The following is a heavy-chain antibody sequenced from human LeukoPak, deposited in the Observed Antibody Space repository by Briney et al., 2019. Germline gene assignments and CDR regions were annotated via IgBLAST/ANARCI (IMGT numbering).Heavy chain of an antibody. CDR2: INHSGST. Sequence: SETLSLTCAVYGGSFSGYYWSWIRQPPGKGLEWTGEINHSGSTKYNPSLKSRVTISVDTSKNQFSLKLSSVTAADTAVYYCARGRSYYDFWSGYSSRWFDPWGQGTLVTVSS. D-gene: IGHD3-3*01. CDR3: ARGRSYYDFWSGYSSRWFDP. V-gene: IGHV4-34*01. CDR1: GGSFSGYY. J-gene: IGHJ5*02.